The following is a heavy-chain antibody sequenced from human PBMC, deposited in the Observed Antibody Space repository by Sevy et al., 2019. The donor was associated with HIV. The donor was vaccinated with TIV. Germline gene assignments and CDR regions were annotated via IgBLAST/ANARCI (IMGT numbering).Heavy chain of an antibody. CDR2: IKEDGSQI. CDR1: GFTFSNFW. V-gene: IGHV3-7*01. CDR3: AREWVIFFIVGVTTGAFDI. D-gene: IGHD1-26*01. Sequence: GGSLRLSCAVSGFTFSNFWLSWVRQAPGRGLEWVANIKEDGSQIYYLDSVKGRFTISSVNAKNSLYLQMDSLRAEETAVYYCAREWVIFFIVGVTTGAFDIWGHGTMVTVSS. J-gene: IGHJ3*02.